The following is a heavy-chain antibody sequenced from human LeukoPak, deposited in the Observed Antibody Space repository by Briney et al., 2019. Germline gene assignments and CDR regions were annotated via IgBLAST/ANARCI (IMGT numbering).Heavy chain of an antibody. CDR2: ISTSSSYI. V-gene: IGHV3-21*01. CDR1: GFTFSSYE. J-gene: IGHJ4*02. CDR3: AKDHPTLDY. Sequence: GGSLRLSCAASGFTFSSYEMNWVRQAPGKGLEWVSSISTSSSYIYYADSVKGRFTISRDNAKNSLYLQMNSLRAEDTAVYYCAKDHPTLDYWGQGALVTVSS.